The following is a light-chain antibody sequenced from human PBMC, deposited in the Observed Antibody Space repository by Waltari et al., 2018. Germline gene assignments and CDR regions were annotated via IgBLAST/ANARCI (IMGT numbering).Light chain of an antibody. CDR1: SSDVGNYNY. CDR3: SSYTNSNTYV. Sequence: QSALTQPASVSGSPGQSIAISCTATSSDVGNYNYVSWYQQHPGKAPKLMIYDVTSRPSGVSSRFSGSKSGNTASLTISVLQAEDEADYYCSSYTNSNTYVFGPGTKVTVL. CDR2: DVT. J-gene: IGLJ1*01. V-gene: IGLV2-14*01.